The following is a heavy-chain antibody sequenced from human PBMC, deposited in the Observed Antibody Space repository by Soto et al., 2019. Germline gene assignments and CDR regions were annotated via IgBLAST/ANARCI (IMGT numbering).Heavy chain of an antibody. CDR2: IKQDGSEK. CDR3: ARDKGYCSGGSCYPSPFYY. CDR1: GFTFSSYW. V-gene: IGHV3-7*01. J-gene: IGHJ4*02. D-gene: IGHD2-15*01. Sequence: GGSLRLSCAASGFTFSSYWMSWVRQAPGKGLEWVANIKQDGSEKYYVDSVKGRFTISRDNAKNSLYLQMNSLRAEDTAVYYCARDKGYCSGGSCYPSPFYYWGQGTLVTVSS.